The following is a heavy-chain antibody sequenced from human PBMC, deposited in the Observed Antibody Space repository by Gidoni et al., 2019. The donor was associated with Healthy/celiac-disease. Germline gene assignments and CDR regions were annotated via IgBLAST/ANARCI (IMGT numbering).Heavy chain of an antibody. V-gene: IGHV3-23*01. CDR1: GFTFSSYA. J-gene: IGHJ6*02. D-gene: IGHD2-15*01. CDR2: ISGSGGST. Sequence: EVQLLESGGGLVQPGGSLRLSCAAAGFTFSSYALSWVRQAPGKGLEWVSAISGSGGSTYYADSVKGRFTISRDNSKNTLYLQMNSLRAEDTAVYYCASDIVVVLAATPLPYGMDVWGQGTTVTVSS. CDR3: ASDIVVVLAATPLPYGMDV.